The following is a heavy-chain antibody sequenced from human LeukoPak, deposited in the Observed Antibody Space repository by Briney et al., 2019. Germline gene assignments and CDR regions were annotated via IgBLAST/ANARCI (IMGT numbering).Heavy chain of an antibody. CDR2: MNPNSGNT. J-gene: IGHJ5*02. CDR3: ARGEYSYQSGFDP. CDR1: GYTFTNYD. D-gene: IGHD5-18*01. Sequence: GASVKVSCKASGYTFTNYDINWVRQATGQGLEWMGWMNPNSGNTGYAQKFQSRVTMTRNTSISTAYMELSSRRSEDTAVYYCARGEYSYQSGFDPWGQGTLVTVSS. V-gene: IGHV1-8*01.